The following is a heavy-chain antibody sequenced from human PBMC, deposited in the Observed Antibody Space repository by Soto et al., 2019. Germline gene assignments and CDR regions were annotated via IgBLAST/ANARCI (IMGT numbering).Heavy chain of an antibody. CDR3: ASDCSDTSCYSGYFYGMDV. V-gene: IGHV3-23*01. D-gene: IGHD2-2*01. CDR1: GFIFSSYA. J-gene: IGHJ6*02. CDR2: ISGSGGST. Sequence: GGSLILSCAASGFIFSSYAMSWVRQAPGKGLEWVSAISGSGGSTYYADSVKGRFTISRDNSKNTLYLQMNSLRAEDTAVYYCASDCSDTSCYSGYFYGMDVWGQGTTVTVSS.